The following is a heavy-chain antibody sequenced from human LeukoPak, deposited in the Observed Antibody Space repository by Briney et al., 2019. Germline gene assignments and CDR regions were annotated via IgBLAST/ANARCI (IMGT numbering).Heavy chain of an antibody. D-gene: IGHD6-13*01. J-gene: IGHJ6*02. CDR2: ISGSGGST. V-gene: IGHV3-23*01. CDR1: GFTFSSSA. CDR3: AKHLVPGVAAAGILNCYYGDGIDV. Sequence: GGSLRLSCAASGFTFSSSAMSWFSQAPGKGLEWVSAISGSGGSTYYAASVKGRFTISRDNSKNTLYLQMNSLKAEDTAVYYCAKHLVPGVAAAGILNCYYGDGIDVWCRETT.